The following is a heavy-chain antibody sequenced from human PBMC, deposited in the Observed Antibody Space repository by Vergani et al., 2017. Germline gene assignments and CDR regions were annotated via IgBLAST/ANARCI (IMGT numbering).Heavy chain of an antibody. CDR3: AKTMVTYSRASGENYYYYGMDG. D-gene: IGHD2-2*01. CDR1: GFTFNNYG. CDR2: IRFDGSNT. Sequence: QVQLVESGGGVVQPGGSLRLSCAASGFTFNNYGMNWVRQAPGKGLEWVAFIRFDGSNTYYADSLKGRFTISRDNSQNSLYLQMNSLRAEDTAVYYCAKTMVTYSRASGENYYYYGMDGWGQGTTVIVSS. V-gene: IGHV3-30*02. J-gene: IGHJ6*02.